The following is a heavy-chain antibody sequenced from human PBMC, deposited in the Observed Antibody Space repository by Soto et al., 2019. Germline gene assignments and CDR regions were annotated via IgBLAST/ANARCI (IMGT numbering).Heavy chain of an antibody. CDR1: GGSISSYY. V-gene: IGHV4-59*01. Sequence: PSETLSLTCTVSGGSISSYYLSWIRQPPGKGLEWIGYIYYSGSTNYNPSLKSRLTITKDTSKNQVVLTMTNMDPVDTATYYCAHNAPHHKNWFDPWGQGTLVTVSS. J-gene: IGHJ5*02. D-gene: IGHD1-1*01. CDR3: AHNAPHHKNWFDP. CDR2: IYYSGST.